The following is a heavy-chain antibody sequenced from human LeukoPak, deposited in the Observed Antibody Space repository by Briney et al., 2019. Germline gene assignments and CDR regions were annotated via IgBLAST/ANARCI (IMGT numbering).Heavy chain of an antibody. Sequence: GGSLRLSCAASGFTFSSYLMHWVRQAPGKGLEWVAVISYDGSEKHYADPVKGRFTISRDNSKNTLYLQMNSLRAEDTAVYYCAREGSSGYYPYWGQGILVTVSS. D-gene: IGHD3-22*01. J-gene: IGHJ4*02. CDR2: ISYDGSEK. CDR1: GFTFSSYL. CDR3: AREGSSGYYPY. V-gene: IGHV3-30-3*01.